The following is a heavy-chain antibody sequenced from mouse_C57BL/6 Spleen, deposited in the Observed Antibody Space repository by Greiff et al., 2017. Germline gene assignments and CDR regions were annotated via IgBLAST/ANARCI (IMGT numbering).Heavy chain of an antibody. Sequence: EVMLVESGEGLVKPGGSLKLSCAASGFTFSGYAMSWVRQTPEKRLEWIGYISSGGDYIYYADTVKGRFTITRDTARNTLYLQLSSLTSEDTDMYYCTSDATVGATGYFAVWGKGTTVTVSA. CDR2: ISSGGDYI. D-gene: IGHD1-1*01. V-gene: IGHV5-9-1*02. CDR1: GFTFSGYA. CDR3: TSDATVGATGYFAV. J-gene: IGHJ1*03.